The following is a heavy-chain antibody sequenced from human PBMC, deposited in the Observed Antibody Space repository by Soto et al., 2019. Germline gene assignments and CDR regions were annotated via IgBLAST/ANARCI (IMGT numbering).Heavy chain of an antibody. CDR1: GYTFTSYG. Sequence: ASVKVSCKASGYTFTSYGISWVRQAPGQRLEWMGWISAYNGNTNYAQKLQGRVTMTTDTSTSTAYMELRSLRSDDTAVYYCARVRSSGKDFDYWGQGTLVTVSS. D-gene: IGHD6-19*01. CDR2: ISAYNGNT. V-gene: IGHV1-18*01. J-gene: IGHJ4*02. CDR3: ARVRSSGKDFDY.